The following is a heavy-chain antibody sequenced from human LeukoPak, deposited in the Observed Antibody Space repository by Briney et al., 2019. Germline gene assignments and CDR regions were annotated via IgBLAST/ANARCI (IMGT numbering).Heavy chain of an antibody. V-gene: IGHV4-59*01. J-gene: IGHJ4*02. CDR2: IYYSGST. CDR3: ASGAARGIFDY. Sequence: SETLSLTCAVYGGSFSGYYWSWIRQPPGKGLEWIGYIYYSGSTNYNPSLKSRVTISVDTSKNQFSLKLSSVTAADTAVYYCASGAARGIFDYWGQGTLVTVSS. D-gene: IGHD3-16*01. CDR1: GGSFSGYY.